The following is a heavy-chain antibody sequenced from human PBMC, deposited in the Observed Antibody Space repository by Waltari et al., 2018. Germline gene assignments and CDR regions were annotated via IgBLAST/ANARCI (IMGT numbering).Heavy chain of an antibody. CDR2: LYPCASYS. V-gene: IGHV5-51*01. Sequence: EVQLVQSGAEVKKPGESLKISCKGSGYSFNSYWIGWVRQMPGKGLEWIAILYPCASYSNYSPPFQCQVTISVDKSINTAYLQWNNLKTSDSAIYYCARLEVMATGKYYFDYWGQGTLVTVSS. CDR3: ARLEVMATGKYYFDY. J-gene: IGHJ4*02. D-gene: IGHD2-21*01. CDR1: GYSFNSYW.